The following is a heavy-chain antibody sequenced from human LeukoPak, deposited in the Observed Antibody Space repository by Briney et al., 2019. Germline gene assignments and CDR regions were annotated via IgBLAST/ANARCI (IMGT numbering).Heavy chain of an antibody. Sequence: GGSLRLSCAASGFTVSNNYMSWVRQAPGKGLEWVSVLYTGGSTYYADSVKGRFIISRDNSKNTLYLQMNSLRAEDTAVYYCARGGYYDSSGYYNYWGQGTLVTVSS. CDR3: ARGGYYDSSGYYNY. V-gene: IGHV3-53*01. J-gene: IGHJ4*02. D-gene: IGHD3-22*01. CDR2: LYTGGST. CDR1: GFTVSNNY.